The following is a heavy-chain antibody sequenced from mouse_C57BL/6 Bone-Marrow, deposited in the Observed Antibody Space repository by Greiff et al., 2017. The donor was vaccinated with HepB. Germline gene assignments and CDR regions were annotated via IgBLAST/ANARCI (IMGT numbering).Heavy chain of an antibody. D-gene: IGHD1-1*01. CDR3: ARVRGKYYGSSPAWFAY. Sequence: VQLQQSGPVLVKPGASVKMSCKASGYTFTDYYMNWVKQSHGKSLEWIGVINPYNGGTSYNQKFKGKATLTVDKSSSTAYMELNSLTSEDSAVYYCARVRGKYYGSSPAWFAYWGQGTLVTVSA. J-gene: IGHJ3*01. CDR1: GYTFTDYY. CDR2: INPYNGGT. V-gene: IGHV1-19*01.